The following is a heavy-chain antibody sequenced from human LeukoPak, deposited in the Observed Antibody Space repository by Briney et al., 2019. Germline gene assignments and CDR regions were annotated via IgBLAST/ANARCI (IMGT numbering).Heavy chain of an antibody. CDR2: ISAYSGNT. J-gene: IGHJ5*01. CDR3: ATDHQPQGGDYVRWFDY. CDR1: GYTFTSYG. D-gene: IGHD4-17*01. Sequence: RASVKVSCTASGYTFTSYGISWVRQAPGQGLEWMGWISAYSGNTNYAQKLQGRVTMTTDTSTSTAYMALSILRSEDTAVYYCATDHQPQGGDYVRWFDYWGQGTLVTVSS. V-gene: IGHV1-18*01.